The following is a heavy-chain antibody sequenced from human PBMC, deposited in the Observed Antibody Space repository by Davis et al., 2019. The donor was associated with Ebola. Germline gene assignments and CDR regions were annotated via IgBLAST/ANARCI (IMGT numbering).Heavy chain of an antibody. Sequence: GESLKISCAASGFSFNSYWMHWVRQAPGKGPVWVSRISSDGSSTSYADSVKGRFTISRDNSKNTLYLQMNSLRAEDTAVYYCARESAFWSGYRANYYYYGMDVWGQGTTVTVSS. V-gene: IGHV3-74*01. CDR2: ISSDGSST. J-gene: IGHJ6*02. CDR3: ARESAFWSGYRANYYYYGMDV. CDR1: GFSFNSYW. D-gene: IGHD3-3*01.